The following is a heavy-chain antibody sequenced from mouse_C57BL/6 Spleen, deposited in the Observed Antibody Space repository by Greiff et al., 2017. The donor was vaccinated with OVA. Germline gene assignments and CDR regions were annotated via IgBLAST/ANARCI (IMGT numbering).Heavy chain of an antibody. CDR3: ARRDYYGSSTWFAY. CDR2: IYPGDGDT. Sequence: QVQLQQSGPELVKPGASVKISCKASGYAFSSSWMNWVKQRPGKGLGWIGRIYPGDGDTNYNGKFKGKATLTADKSSSTAYMQLSSLTSEDSAVYFCARRDYYGSSTWFAYWGQGTLVTVSA. CDR1: GYAFSSSW. J-gene: IGHJ3*01. D-gene: IGHD1-1*01. V-gene: IGHV1-82*01.